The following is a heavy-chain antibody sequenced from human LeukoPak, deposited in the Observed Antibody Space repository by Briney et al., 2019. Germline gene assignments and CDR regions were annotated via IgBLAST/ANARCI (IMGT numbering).Heavy chain of an antibody. CDR2: ISYDGSNK. CDR1: GFTFSSYG. D-gene: IGHD3-3*01. J-gene: IGHJ6*02. CDR3: AKGRNYDFWSGYHRGSYYYYGMDV. Sequence: PGGSLRLSCAASGFTFSSYGMHWVRQAPGKGLEWVAVISYDGSNKYYADSVKGRFTISRDNSKNTLYLQMNSLRAEDTAVYYCAKGRNYDFWSGYHRGSYYYYGMDVWGQGTTVTASS. V-gene: IGHV3-30*18.